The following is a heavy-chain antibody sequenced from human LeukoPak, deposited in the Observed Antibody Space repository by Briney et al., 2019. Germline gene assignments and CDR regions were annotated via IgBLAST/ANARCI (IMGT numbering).Heavy chain of an antibody. J-gene: IGHJ4*02. CDR1: GLTFSKYW. CDR2: INTDGTVT. D-gene: IGHD6-19*01. Sequence: GGPLTLSCAPSGLTFSKYWMLWVRQAPGKGLESVSRINTDGTVTTYADSVKGRFTVSRDNADNTMFLQMNSVRDEDTAVYYCATKQWLAPPPDSWGQGTPVTVSS. CDR3: ATKQWLAPPPDS. V-gene: IGHV3-74*01.